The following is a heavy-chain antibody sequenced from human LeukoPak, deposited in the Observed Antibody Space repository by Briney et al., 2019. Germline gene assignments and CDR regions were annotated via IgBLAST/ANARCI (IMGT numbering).Heavy chain of an antibody. CDR1: GYTLTELS. J-gene: IGHJ3*02. D-gene: IGHD3-3*01. CDR2: INPSGGST. CDR3: ARDLVLGQTIIPNSWAFDI. Sequence: ASVKVSCKVSGYTLTELSMHWVRQAPGQGLEWMGIINPSGGSTSYAQKFQGRVTMTRDTSTSTVYMELSSLRSEDTAVYYCARDLVLGQTIIPNSWAFDIWGQGTMVTVSS. V-gene: IGHV1-46*01.